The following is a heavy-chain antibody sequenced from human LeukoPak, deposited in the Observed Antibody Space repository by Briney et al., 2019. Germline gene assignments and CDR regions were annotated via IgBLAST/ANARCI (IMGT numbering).Heavy chain of an antibody. V-gene: IGHV4-31*03. CDR1: GGSISSGGYY. D-gene: IGHD3-22*01. CDR2: IYYSGST. J-gene: IGHJ3*02. CDR3: ARASIWVRADSSGYYPRYQAFDI. Sequence: SETLSLTCTVSGGSISSGGYYWSWIRQHPGKGLEWIGYIYYSGSTYYNPSLKSRVTISVDTSKNQFSLKLSSVTAADTAVYYCARASIWVRADSSGYYPRYQAFDIWGQGTMVTVSS.